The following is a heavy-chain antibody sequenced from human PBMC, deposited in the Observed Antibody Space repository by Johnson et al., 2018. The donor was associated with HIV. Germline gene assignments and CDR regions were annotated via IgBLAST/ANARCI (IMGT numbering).Heavy chain of an antibody. J-gene: IGHJ3*02. CDR3: ARGMSSGPWAGGDAFDI. CDR1: GFTFDDYG. Sequence: MLLVESGGGLVQPGGSLRLSCAASGFTFDDYGMNWVRQVPGKGLEWVSGIKWNGGSTGYADSVKGRFTISRDNAKNSLYLQMNSLSAEDTAVYYCARGMSSGPWAGGDAFDIWGQGTMVTVSS. V-gene: IGHV3-20*04. D-gene: IGHD3-22*01. CDR2: IKWNGGST.